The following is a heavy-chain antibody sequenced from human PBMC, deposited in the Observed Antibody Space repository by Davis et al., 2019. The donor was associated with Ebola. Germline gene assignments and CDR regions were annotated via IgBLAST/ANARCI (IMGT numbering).Heavy chain of an antibody. CDR3: AREPSTPYDYGDYDSGWFDP. CDR2: ISSSGSTI. Sequence: PGGSLRLSCAASGFTFSDYYMSWIRQAPGKGLERVSYISSSGSTIYYADSVKGRFTISRDNAKNSLYLQMNSLRAEDTAVYYCAREPSTPYDYGDYDSGWFDPWGQGTLVTVSS. J-gene: IGHJ5*02. CDR1: GFTFSDYY. V-gene: IGHV3-11*01. D-gene: IGHD4-17*01.